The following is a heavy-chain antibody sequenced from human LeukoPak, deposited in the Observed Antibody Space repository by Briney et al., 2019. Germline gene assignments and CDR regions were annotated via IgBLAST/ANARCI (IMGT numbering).Heavy chain of an antibody. J-gene: IGHJ4*02. CDR2: IYPRDSDT. CDR1: GYSFTSYW. D-gene: IGHD6-13*01. Sequence: GESLKISCKGSGYSFTSYWIGWVRQMPGKGLEWMAVIYPRDSDTRYSPSFQGQVTISADKSTSTAYLQWSSLKASDTAMYYCARRVTAAEYYFDYWGQGTLVTVSS. V-gene: IGHV5-51*01. CDR3: ARRVTAAEYYFDY.